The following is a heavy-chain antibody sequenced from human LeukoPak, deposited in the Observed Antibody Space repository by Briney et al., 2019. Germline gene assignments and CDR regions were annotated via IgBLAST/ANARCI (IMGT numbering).Heavy chain of an antibody. D-gene: IGHD2-15*01. Sequence: TSETLSLTCAVYGGSFSGYYWSWIRQPPGKGLEWIGEINHSGSTNYNPSLKSRVTISVDTSKNQFSLKLSSVTAADTAVYYCAREVDCSGGSCYFNALWDWGQGTLVTVSS. CDR2: INHSGST. J-gene: IGHJ4*02. CDR1: GGSFSGYY. CDR3: AREVDCSGGSCYFNALWD. V-gene: IGHV4-34*01.